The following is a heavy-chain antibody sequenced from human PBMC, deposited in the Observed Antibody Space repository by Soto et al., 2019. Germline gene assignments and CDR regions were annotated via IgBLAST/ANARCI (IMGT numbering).Heavy chain of an antibody. J-gene: IGHJ5*02. CDR2: ISTSGNT. CDR3: ARGGGVPALGDP. D-gene: IGHD3-16*01. Sequence: PSETQSLTCSVSGVSMRNCYWTWLRQSSGKGLEWIGRISTSGNTNYNPSLNSRLTMSVDTSKNQVSLKLTSVTAADTAVYYCARGGGVPALGDPWGQGNLVTVSA. V-gene: IGHV4-4*07. CDR1: GVSMRNCY.